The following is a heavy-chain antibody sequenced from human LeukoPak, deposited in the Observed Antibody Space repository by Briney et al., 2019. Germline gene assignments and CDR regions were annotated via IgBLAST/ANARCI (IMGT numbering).Heavy chain of an antibody. Sequence: GGSPRLSCAASGFTFSSYAMSWVRQAPWKGLEWASAISGSGGSTYFADSVKGRFTISRDNSKNTLYLQMNSLRAEDTAVYYCARDRHDYTHYFDYWGQGTLVTVSS. J-gene: IGHJ4*02. CDR3: ARDRHDYTHYFDY. D-gene: IGHD4-11*01. V-gene: IGHV3-23*01. CDR1: GFTFSSYA. CDR2: ISGSGGST.